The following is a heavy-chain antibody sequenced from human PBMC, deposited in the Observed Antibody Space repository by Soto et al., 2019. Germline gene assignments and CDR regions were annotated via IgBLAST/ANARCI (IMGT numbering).Heavy chain of an antibody. CDR3: ARRGSSSWYVS. Sequence: QLQLQESGPGLVKPSETLSLTCTVSGGSISSSSYYWGWIRQPPGKGLEWIGSIYYSGSTYYNPSLKSRVTISVDTSKNQFSLKLSSVTSADTAVYYCARRGSSSWYVSGGQGTLVTFSS. J-gene: IGHJ5*01. CDR1: GGSISSSSYY. V-gene: IGHV4-39*01. D-gene: IGHD6-13*01. CDR2: IYYSGST.